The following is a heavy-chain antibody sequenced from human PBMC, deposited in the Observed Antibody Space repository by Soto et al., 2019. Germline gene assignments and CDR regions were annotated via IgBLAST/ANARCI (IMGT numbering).Heavy chain of an antibody. Sequence: PGESLKISFKGSGYSFTSYWIGWVRQMPGKGLEWMGIIYPGDSDTRYSPSFQGQVTISADKSISTAYLQWSSLKASDTAMYYCARRYCGGDCSQEVYGMDVWGQGTTVTVSS. V-gene: IGHV5-51*01. CDR3: ARRYCGGDCSQEVYGMDV. D-gene: IGHD2-21*02. CDR1: GYSFTSYW. CDR2: IYPGDSDT. J-gene: IGHJ6*02.